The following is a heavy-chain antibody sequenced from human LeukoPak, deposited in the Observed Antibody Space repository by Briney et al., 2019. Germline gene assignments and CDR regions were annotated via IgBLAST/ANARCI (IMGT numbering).Heavy chain of an antibody. V-gene: IGHV3-48*03. J-gene: IGHJ4*02. CDR3: ARDTRGPLTTGTTVDY. CDR1: GFTVSRNY. D-gene: IGHD1-1*01. Sequence: PGGSLRLSCAASGFTVSRNYMNWVRQAPGKGLEWVSYISSSGGTIYYADSVKGRFTISRDNAKNSLYLQMNSLRAEDTAVCYCARDTRGPLTTGTTVDYWGQGTLVTVSS. CDR2: ISSSGGTI.